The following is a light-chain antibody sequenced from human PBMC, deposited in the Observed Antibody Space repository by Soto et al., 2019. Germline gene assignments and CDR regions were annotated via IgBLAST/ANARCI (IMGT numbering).Light chain of an antibody. CDR2: GAS. CDR1: QTIGSR. Sequence: VLTHSPTTLSVSPGEGATLSCRASQTIGSRLAWYQQKPGQAPRLLIYGASTRATGIPARFSGSGSETEFTLTISSLQSEDFAIYYCQQYGNWSPSFPFGQGTKVDIK. V-gene: IGKV3-15*01. J-gene: IGKJ1*01. CDR3: QQYGNWSPSFP.